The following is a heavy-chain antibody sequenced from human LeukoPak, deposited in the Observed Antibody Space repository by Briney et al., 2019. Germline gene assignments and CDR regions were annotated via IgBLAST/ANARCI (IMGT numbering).Heavy chain of an antibody. CDR1: GFTFNDYA. Sequence: GGSLRLSCAASGFTFNDYAMYWVRQSPGRGLEWVALIRDDGSDTYHADSVKGRFTISRDNSKNTVFLRMNSLGGEDSAIYYCAKSDGHGTGYGFHIWGQGTMVTVSS. V-gene: IGHV3-30*02. D-gene: IGHD6-19*01. CDR3: AKSDGHGTGYGFHI. J-gene: IGHJ3*02. CDR2: IRDDGSDT.